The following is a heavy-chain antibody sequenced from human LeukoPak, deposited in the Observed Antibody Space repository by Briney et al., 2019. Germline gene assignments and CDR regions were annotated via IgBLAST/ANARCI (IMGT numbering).Heavy chain of an antibody. V-gene: IGHV3-30*01. CDR3: ARDGARYNWNDVYYYYYMDV. CDR2: ISYDGSNK. Sequence: GGSLRLSCAASGFTFSSYDMHWVRQAPGKGLEWVAVISYDGSNKYYADSVKGRFTISRDNSKNTLYLQMNSLRAEDTAVYYCARDGARYNWNDVYYYYYMDVWGKGTTVTVSS. CDR1: GFTFSSYD. D-gene: IGHD1-1*01. J-gene: IGHJ6*03.